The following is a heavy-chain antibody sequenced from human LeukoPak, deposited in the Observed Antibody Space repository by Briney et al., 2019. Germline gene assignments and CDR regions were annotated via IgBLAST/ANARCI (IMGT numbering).Heavy chain of an antibody. V-gene: IGHV3-23*01. CDR1: GFAFSIYA. Sequence: GGSLRLSCTASGFAFSIYAISWVRQAPGKGLEWVSAINGGGDNTYYADSVKGRFAISRDNSKNTLYLQMNSVRAEDTAVYYCAKGSSPLGFFDYWGQGTLVTVSS. J-gene: IGHJ4*02. D-gene: IGHD6-13*01. CDR3: AKGSSPLGFFDY. CDR2: INGGGDNT.